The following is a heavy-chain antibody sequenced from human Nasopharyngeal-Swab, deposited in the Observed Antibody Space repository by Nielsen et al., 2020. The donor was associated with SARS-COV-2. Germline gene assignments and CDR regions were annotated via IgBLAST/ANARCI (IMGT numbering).Heavy chain of an antibody. D-gene: IGHD1-14*01. CDR1: GYTFTSYY. Sequence: ASVKVSCKASGYTFTSYYMHWVRQAPGQGLEWMGIINPSGGSTSYAQKLQGRVTMTTDTSTSTAYMELRSLRSDDTAVYYCARGNLRTPFDYWGQGTLVTVSS. CDR2: INPSGGST. V-gene: IGHV1-46*01. CDR3: ARGNLRTPFDY. J-gene: IGHJ4*02.